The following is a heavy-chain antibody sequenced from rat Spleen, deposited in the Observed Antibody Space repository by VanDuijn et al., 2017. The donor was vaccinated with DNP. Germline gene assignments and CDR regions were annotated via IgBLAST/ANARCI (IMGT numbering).Heavy chain of an antibody. CDR1: GFTFSDYF. CDR2: ITTGGGNT. Sequence: EVQLVESGGGLVQPGRSMKVSCTASGFTFSDYFMAWVRQAPTKGLEWVASITTGGGNTYYRDSVQGRFTISRDNAKSILYLQMDSLRSEETATYYCVRHMRGSYALDAWGQGTSVTVSS. CDR3: VRHMRGSYALDA. J-gene: IGHJ4*01. D-gene: IGHD1-11*01. V-gene: IGHV5S11*01.